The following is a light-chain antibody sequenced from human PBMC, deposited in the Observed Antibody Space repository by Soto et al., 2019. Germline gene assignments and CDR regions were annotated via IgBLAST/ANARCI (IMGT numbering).Light chain of an antibody. CDR3: LQANSSTLT. V-gene: IGKV1-9*01. CDR2: AAS. J-gene: IGKJ4*01. CDR1: QGISNY. Sequence: QLTQSPSSLTASVGDRVTITCRASQGISNYLAWYHQRPGKAPKLXIYAASSLQSGVPSRFSGSGSGTDCTLPISSLQPEDVSTDYCLQANSSTLTFGGGTKVDIK.